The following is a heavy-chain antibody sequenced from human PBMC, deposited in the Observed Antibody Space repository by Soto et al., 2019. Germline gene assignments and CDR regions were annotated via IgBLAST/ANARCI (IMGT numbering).Heavy chain of an antibody. D-gene: IGHD3-3*01. V-gene: IGHV4-59*01. CDR1: GGSISSYY. CDR2: IYYSGST. Sequence: SETLSLTCTVSGGSISSYYWSWIRQPPGKGLEWIGYIYYSGSTNYNPSLKSRVTISVDTSKNQFSLKLSSVTAADTAVYYCARVRSREYYDFWSGYYQYFDYWGQGTLVTVSS. J-gene: IGHJ4*02. CDR3: ARVRSREYYDFWSGYYQYFDY.